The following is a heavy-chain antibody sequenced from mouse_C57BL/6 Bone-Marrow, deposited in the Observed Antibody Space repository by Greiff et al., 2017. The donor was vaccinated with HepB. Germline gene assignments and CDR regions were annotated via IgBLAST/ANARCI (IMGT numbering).Heavy chain of an antibody. CDR1: GYTFTSYW. CDR3: ARRTVVATRYAMDY. V-gene: IGHV1-50*01. J-gene: IGHJ4*01. CDR2: IDPSDSST. Sequence: QVQLQQPGAELVKPGASVKLSCKASGYTFTSYWMQWVKQRPGQGLEWIGEIDPSDSSTNYNQKFKGKATLTVDTSSSTAYMQLSSLTSEDSAVYYCARRTVVATRYAMDYWGQGTSVTVSS. D-gene: IGHD1-1*01.